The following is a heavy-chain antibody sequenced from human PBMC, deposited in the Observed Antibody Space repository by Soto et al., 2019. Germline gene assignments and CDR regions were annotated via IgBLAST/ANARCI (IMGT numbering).Heavy chain of an antibody. V-gene: IGHV3-7*01. Sequence: GGSLRLSCAASGFTFSSYWMSWVRQAPGKGLEWVANIKQDGSEKYYVDSVKGRFTISRDNAKNSLYLQMNSLRAEYTAVYHCARGHTYVDTEFDYWGKGTLVTVSS. CDR1: GFTFSSYW. CDR2: IKQDGSEK. D-gene: IGHD5-18*01. CDR3: ARGHTYVDTEFDY. J-gene: IGHJ4*02.